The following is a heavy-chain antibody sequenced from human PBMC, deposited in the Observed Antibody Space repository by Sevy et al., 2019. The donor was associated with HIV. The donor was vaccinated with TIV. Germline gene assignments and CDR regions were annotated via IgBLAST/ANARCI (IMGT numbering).Heavy chain of an antibody. V-gene: IGHV3-33*01. J-gene: IGHJ6*02. CDR2: IWYDGSNK. CDR1: GFTFSSYG. D-gene: IGHD5-18*01. CDR3: ARDLEERGLGDTAKKGYYYYGMDV. Sequence: GGSLRLSCAASGFTFSSYGMHWVRQAPGKGLEWVAVIWYDGSNKYYADSVKGRFTISRDNSKNTLYLQMNSLRAEDTAVYYCARDLEERGLGDTAKKGYYYYGMDVWGQGTTVTVSS.